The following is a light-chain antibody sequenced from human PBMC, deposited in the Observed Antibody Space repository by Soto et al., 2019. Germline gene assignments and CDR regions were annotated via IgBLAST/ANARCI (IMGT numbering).Light chain of an antibody. J-gene: IGKJ1*01. CDR1: QSVLYSSNNKNY. Sequence: DIVMTQSPDSLAVSLGERATINCKSSQSVLYSSNNKNYLAWYQQKPGQSPKLLIYWAYTRESGVPDRFSGSGSGTDFTLTISSLQAEDVAVYYCQQYYSTPPTFGQGTKVDIK. CDR2: WAY. V-gene: IGKV4-1*01. CDR3: QQYYSTPPT.